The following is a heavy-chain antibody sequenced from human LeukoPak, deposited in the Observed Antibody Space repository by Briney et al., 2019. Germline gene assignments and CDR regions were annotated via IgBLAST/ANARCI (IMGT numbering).Heavy chain of an antibody. CDR3: ARGAGATPYYYYYMDV. J-gene: IGHJ6*03. CDR2: MNPNSGNT. D-gene: IGHD1-26*01. CDR1: GYTFTSYG. Sequence: ASVKVSCKASGYTFTSYGINWVRQATGQGLEWMGWMNPNSGNTGYAQKFQGRVTMTRNTSISTAYMELGSLRSEDTAVYYCARGAGATPYYYYYMDVWGKGTTVTVSS. V-gene: IGHV1-8*01.